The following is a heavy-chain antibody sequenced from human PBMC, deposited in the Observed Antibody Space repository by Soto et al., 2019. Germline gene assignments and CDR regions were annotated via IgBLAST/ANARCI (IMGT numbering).Heavy chain of an antibody. D-gene: IGHD2-8*01. CDR2: INAGNGNT. V-gene: IGHV1-3*01. J-gene: IGHJ5*02. CDR3: ARDLDRYCTNGVCYWFDP. Sequence: ASVKVSCKASGYTFTSYAMHWVRQAPGQRLEWMGWINAGNGNTKYSQKSQGRVTITRDTSASTAYMELSSLRSEDTAVYYCARDLDRYCTNGVCYWFDPWGQGTLVTVSS. CDR1: GYTFTSYA.